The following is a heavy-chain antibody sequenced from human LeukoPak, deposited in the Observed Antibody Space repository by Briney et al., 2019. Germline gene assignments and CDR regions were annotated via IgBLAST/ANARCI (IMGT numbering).Heavy chain of an antibody. D-gene: IGHD2-21*01. J-gene: IGHJ3*02. V-gene: IGHV1-18*01. CDR2: ISAYNGNT. Sequence: ASVKVSCKASGYTFTSYGISWVRQAPGQGLEWMGWISAYNGNTNYAQKLQGRVTMTTDTSTSTAYMELRSLRSDDTAVYYCTRHSVVHDAFDIWGQGTMVTVSS. CDR1: GYTFTSYG. CDR3: TRHSVVHDAFDI.